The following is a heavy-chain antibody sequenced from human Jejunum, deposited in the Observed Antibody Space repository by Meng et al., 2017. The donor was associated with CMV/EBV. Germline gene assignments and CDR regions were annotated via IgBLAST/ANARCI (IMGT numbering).Heavy chain of an antibody. CDR1: SISTSGHY. Sequence: SISTSGHYWGWIRQPPGKGLEWVGSLYYTGRAYYNPSLRSRVTISEDTSENQFSLRLTSVTAADTAVYYCARGLTGPDYYYNAMDVWGQGSTVTVSS. CDR2: LYYTGRA. J-gene: IGHJ6*02. CDR3: ARGLTGPDYYYNAMDV. V-gene: IGHV4-39*07.